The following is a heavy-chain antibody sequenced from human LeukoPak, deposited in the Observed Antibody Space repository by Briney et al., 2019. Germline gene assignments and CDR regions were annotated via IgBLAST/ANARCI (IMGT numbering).Heavy chain of an antibody. CDR3: ARAVDFVVVPTAPDY. V-gene: IGHV3-11*04. CDR2: ITNSGTTI. CDR1: GFTFTDYY. Sequence: PGGSLRLSCAASGFTFTDYYMSWIRQAPGKGLEWVSYITNSGTTIYYADSVKGRFTISRDNAKNSLYLQMNSLRAEDTAVYYCARAVDFVVVPTAPDYWGQGTLVTVSS. D-gene: IGHD2-2*01. J-gene: IGHJ4*02.